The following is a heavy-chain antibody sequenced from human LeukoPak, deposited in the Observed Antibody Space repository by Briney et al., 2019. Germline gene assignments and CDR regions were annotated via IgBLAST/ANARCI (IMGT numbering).Heavy chain of an antibody. CDR1: GFIFSNYA. CDR2: VSYDGNLQ. J-gene: IGHJ4*02. D-gene: IGHD4-17*01. Sequence: GGSLRLSCAASGFIFSNYAIHWVRQAPGKGLEWVAAVSYDGNLQHYADAVKGRFTVSRDNSKNTVFLQINSLRTEDSTVYWCVKVYPTVTTSSVLGSWGQGTLVTVSS. V-gene: IGHV3-30*18. CDR3: VKVYPTVTTSSVLGS.